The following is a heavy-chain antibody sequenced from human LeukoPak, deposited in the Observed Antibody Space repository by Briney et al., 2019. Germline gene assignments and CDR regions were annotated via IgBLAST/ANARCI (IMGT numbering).Heavy chain of an antibody. CDR2: ISSSSSYI. V-gene: IGHV3-21*01. D-gene: IGHD3-10*01. CDR1: GFTFSSYS. CDR3: ARDTPWFGELLGDYFDY. Sequence: GGSLRLSCAASGFTFSSYSMNWVRQAPGKGLEWVSSISSSSSYIYYADSVKGRFTISRDNAKNSPYLQMNSLRAEDTAVYYCARDTPWFGELLGDYFDYWGQGTLVTVSS. J-gene: IGHJ4*02.